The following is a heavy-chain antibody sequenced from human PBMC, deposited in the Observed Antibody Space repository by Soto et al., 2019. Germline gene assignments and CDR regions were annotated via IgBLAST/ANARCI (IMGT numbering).Heavy chain of an antibody. J-gene: IGHJ4*02. CDR3: ARASCSGGSCYSYYFDY. Sequence: QVQLVQSGAEVKKPGASVKVSCKASGYTFTSYGISWVRQAPGQGLEWMGWISAYNGNTNYAQKLQGRVTMTTDTSXSXXYMGLRSLRSDDTAVYYCARASCSGGSCYSYYFDYWGQGTLVTVSS. D-gene: IGHD2-15*01. CDR1: GYTFTSYG. V-gene: IGHV1-18*01. CDR2: ISAYNGNT.